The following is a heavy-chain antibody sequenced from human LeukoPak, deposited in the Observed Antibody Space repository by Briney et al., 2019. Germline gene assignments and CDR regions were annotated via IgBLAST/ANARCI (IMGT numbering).Heavy chain of an antibody. V-gene: IGHV4-59*12. D-gene: IGHD3-10*01. CDR1: GGSINSYY. CDR2: IYYSGDT. J-gene: IGHJ6*02. CDR3: ASLWFGETYYYGMDV. Sequence: KPSETLSLTCTVSGGSINSYYWSWIRQPPGKELEWIGDIYYSGDTNYNPSLKSRVTISVDTSKNQFSLKLSSVTAADTAVYYCASLWFGETYYYGMDVWGQGTTVTVSS.